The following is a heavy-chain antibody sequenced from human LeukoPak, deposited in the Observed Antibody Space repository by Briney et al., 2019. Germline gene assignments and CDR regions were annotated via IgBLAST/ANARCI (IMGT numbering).Heavy chain of an antibody. V-gene: IGHV3-53*01. CDR2: IYSGGST. J-gene: IGHJ5*01. CDR3: ARGRAFYGSGADNWFDS. Sequence: GGSLRLSCAASGFTVSSNYMSWVRQAPGKGLEWVSVIYSGGSTYYADSVKGRFTISRDNAKNSLYLQMNSLRAEDTAVYYCARGRAFYGSGADNWFDSWGQGTLVTVSS. D-gene: IGHD3-10*01. CDR1: GFTVSSNY.